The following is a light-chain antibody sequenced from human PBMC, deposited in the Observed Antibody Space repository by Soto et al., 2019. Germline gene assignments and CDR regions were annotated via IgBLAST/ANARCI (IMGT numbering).Light chain of an antibody. Sequence: IVLTQSPGTLSLSPGERATLSCRASQSVSSSYLAWYQQKPGQAPRLLIYGASSRATGIPDRFSGSAYGTDFTLTISRLEPEDFAVYYCQQYGSSRTFGQGTKVEIK. J-gene: IGKJ1*01. CDR2: GAS. CDR3: QQYGSSRT. CDR1: QSVSSSY. V-gene: IGKV3-20*01.